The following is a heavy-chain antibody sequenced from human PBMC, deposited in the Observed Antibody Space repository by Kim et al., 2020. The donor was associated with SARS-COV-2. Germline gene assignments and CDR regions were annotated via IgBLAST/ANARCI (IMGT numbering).Heavy chain of an antibody. CDR3: AREQETYYYDSSGYPLYYYGMDV. CDR2: ISSSGSTI. D-gene: IGHD3-22*01. J-gene: IGHJ6*02. CDR1: GFTFSSYE. Sequence: GGSLRLSCAASGFTFSSYEMNWVRQAPGKGLEWVSYISSSGSTIYYADSVKGRFTISRDNAKNSLYLQMNSLRAEDTAVYYCAREQETYYYDSSGYPLYYYGMDVWGQGTTVTVSS. V-gene: IGHV3-48*03.